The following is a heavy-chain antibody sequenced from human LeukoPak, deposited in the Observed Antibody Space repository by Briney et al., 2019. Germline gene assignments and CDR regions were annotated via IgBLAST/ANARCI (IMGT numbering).Heavy chain of an antibody. CDR1: GYTFTGYY. CDR2: INPDSGGT. CDR3: ASGRYDSSGYYYFTWFDP. V-gene: IGHV1-2*02. J-gene: IGHJ5*02. Sequence: ASVKVSCKASGYTFTGYYMHWVRQAPGQGLEWMGWINPDSGGTNYAQKFQGRVTMTRDTSISTAYMELSRLRSDDTAVYYCASGRYDSSGYYYFTWFDPWGQGTLVTVSS. D-gene: IGHD3-22*01.